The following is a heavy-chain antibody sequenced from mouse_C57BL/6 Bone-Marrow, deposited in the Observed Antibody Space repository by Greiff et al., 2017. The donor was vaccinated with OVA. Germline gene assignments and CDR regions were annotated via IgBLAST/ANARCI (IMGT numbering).Heavy chain of an antibody. V-gene: IGHV1-62-2*01. CDR2: FYPGSGSI. Sequence: VQLQESGAELVKPGASVKLSCKASGYTFTEYTIHWVKQRSGQGLEWIGWFYPGSGSIKYNEKFKDKATLTADKSSSTVYMELSRLTSEDSAVYFCARDEGGRGFVYYALDYRGQGTSVTVSS. J-gene: IGHJ4*01. CDR1: GYTFTEYT. CDR3: ARDEGGRGFVYYALDY.